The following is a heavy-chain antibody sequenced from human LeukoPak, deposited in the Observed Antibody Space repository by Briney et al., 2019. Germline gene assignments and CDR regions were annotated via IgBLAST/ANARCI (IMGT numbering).Heavy chain of an antibody. V-gene: IGHV3-21*01. J-gene: IGHJ4*02. CDR3: ARDLSAFDY. CDR1: AFPFSTYT. CDR2: ISSSSSYI. Sequence: GGSLRLSCAASAFPFSTYTMHWVRQAPGKGLEWVSSISSSSSYIYYADSVKGRFTISRDNAKNSLYLQMNSLRAEDTAVYYCARDLSAFDYWGQGTLVTVSS.